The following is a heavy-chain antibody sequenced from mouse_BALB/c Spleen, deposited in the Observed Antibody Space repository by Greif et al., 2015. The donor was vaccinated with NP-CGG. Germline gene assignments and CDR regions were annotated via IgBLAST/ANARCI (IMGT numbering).Heavy chain of an antibody. CDR2: IYPSDSYT. V-gene: IGHV1-69*02. Sequence: QVQLQQPGAELVRPGASVKLSCNASGYTFTSYWINWVKQRPGQGLEWIGNIYPSDSYTNYNQKFKDKATLTVDKSSSXAYMQLSSPTSEDSAVYYWTRLGLLLDWYFDVWGARTTVTVSS. CDR3: TRLGLLLDWYFDV. J-gene: IGHJ1*01. D-gene: IGHD2-3*01. CDR1: GYTFTSYW.